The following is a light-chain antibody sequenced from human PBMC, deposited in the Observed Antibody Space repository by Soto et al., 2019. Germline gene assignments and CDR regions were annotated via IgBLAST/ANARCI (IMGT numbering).Light chain of an antibody. CDR3: SSYTSTTLV. CDR2: EVS. CDR1: SSDVGGYDF. J-gene: IGLJ2*01. V-gene: IGLV2-14*01. Sequence: QSALTQPASVSGSPGQSITISCTGTSSDVGGYDFVSWYQHHPGKVPKLMIFEVSKRPSGVSNRFSSSKSGNTASLTISGLQAEDEADYYCSSYTSTTLVFGGGTKLTVL.